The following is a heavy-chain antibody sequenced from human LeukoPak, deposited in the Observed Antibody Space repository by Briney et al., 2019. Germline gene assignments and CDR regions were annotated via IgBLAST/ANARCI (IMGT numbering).Heavy chain of an antibody. V-gene: IGHV3-23*01. Sequence: PGGSLRLSCAASGFTFSSYAMSWVRQAPGKGLEWVSAISGSGGSTYYADSVKGRFTISRDNSKNTLYLQMNSLRAEDTAVYYCAKDPMKAFGRENRPYYFDYWGQGTLVTVSS. CDR2: ISGSGGST. D-gene: IGHD3-16*01. J-gene: IGHJ4*02. CDR1: GFTFSSYA. CDR3: AKDPMKAFGRENRPYYFDY.